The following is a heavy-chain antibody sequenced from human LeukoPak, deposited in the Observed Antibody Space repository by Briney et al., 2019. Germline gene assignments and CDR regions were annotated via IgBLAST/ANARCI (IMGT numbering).Heavy chain of an antibody. V-gene: IGHV1-3*01. J-gene: IGHJ4*02. CDR1: GYSFTNHA. D-gene: IGHD3-22*01. CDR3: ARRDRRHFDY. Sequence: ASVNVSCKASGYSFTNHAIHWVRQAPGQRLEWMGWINVGNGNTKYSQMLQGRVTISRDTSANTAYMELSSLRSEDTAVYYCARRDRRHFDYWGQGTLVTVSS. CDR2: INVGNGNT.